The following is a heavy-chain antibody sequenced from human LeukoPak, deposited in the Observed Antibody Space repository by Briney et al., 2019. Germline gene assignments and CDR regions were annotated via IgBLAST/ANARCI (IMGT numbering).Heavy chain of an antibody. J-gene: IGHJ3*02. CDR1: GFTFSSYA. CDR3: AKVNGWLARIDAFDI. Sequence: GGSLRLSCAASGFTFSSYAMSWVRQAPGKGLEWVSVISGSGGSTYYADSVTGRFTISRDNSKNTLYLQMNSLRAEDTAVYYCAKVNGWLARIDAFDIWGQGTMVTVSS. V-gene: IGHV3-23*01. CDR2: ISGSGGST. D-gene: IGHD6-19*01.